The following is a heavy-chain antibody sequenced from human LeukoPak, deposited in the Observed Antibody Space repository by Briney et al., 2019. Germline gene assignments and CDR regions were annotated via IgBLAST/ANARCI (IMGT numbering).Heavy chain of an antibody. J-gene: IGHJ4*02. V-gene: IGHV4-39*07. Sequence: PSETLSPTCTVSGGSISSSSYYWGWIRQPPGKGLEWIGSIYYSGSTYYNPSLKSRVTISVDTSKNQFSLKLSSVTAADTAVYYCARQGDILTGYFDYWGQGTLVTVSS. D-gene: IGHD3-9*01. CDR2: IYYSGST. CDR3: ARQGDILTGYFDY. CDR1: GGSISSSSYY.